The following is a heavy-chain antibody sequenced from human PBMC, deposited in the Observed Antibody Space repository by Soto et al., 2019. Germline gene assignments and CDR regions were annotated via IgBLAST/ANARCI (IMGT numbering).Heavy chain of an antibody. CDR3: ARAADYDSSGYYYPEGFDP. CDR1: GGSISSSNW. Sequence: QVQLQESGPGLVKPSGTLSLTCAVSGGSISSSNWWSGVRQPPGKGLEWIGEIYHSGSTNYNPSLKSRVTISVDKSKNQYSLKLSSVTAADTAVYYCARAADYDSSGYYYPEGFDPWGQGTLVTVSS. J-gene: IGHJ5*02. V-gene: IGHV4-4*02. D-gene: IGHD3-22*01. CDR2: IYHSGST.